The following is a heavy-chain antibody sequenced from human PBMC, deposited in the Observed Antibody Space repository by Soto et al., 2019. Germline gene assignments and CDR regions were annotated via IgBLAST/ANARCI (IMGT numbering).Heavy chain of an antibody. Sequence: VQLLGSGGGLVQPGGSLRLSCAASGFSFSSYAMSWVRQAPGKGLEWVSLISASGDSTYYADSVKGRFTISRDNSNNTLYRQMNNLRAEDTAVYYCAKDLSGIAVTLDYWGQGTLVTVSS. CDR2: ISASGDST. CDR1: GFSFSSYA. D-gene: IGHD6-19*01. V-gene: IGHV3-23*01. J-gene: IGHJ4*02. CDR3: AKDLSGIAVTLDY.